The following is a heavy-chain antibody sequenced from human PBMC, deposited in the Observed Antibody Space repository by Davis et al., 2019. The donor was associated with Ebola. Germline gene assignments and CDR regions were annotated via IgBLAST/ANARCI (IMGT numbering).Heavy chain of an antibody. CDR1: GYSISSGYY. D-gene: IGHD3-3*01. J-gene: IGHJ4*02. CDR3: ARNRYYDFWSGYYSYYFDY. CDR2: IYHSGST. Sequence: PGGSLRLSCTVSGYSISSGYYWGWIRQPPGKGLEWIGSIYHSGSTYYNPSLKSRVTISIDTSKNQFSLKLSSVTAADTAVYYCARNRYYDFWSGYYSYYFDYWGQGTLVTVSS. V-gene: IGHV4-38-2*02.